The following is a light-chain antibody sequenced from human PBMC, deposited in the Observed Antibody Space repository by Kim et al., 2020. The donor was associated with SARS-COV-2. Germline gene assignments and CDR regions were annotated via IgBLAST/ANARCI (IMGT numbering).Light chain of an antibody. CDR2: YDT. Sequence: SYELTQPASVSVAPGQTARITCGGDNIGDYRVHLYQQKPGQAPLLVIYYDTDRPSGIPERFSGSNSGTTVTLTISSVEAGDEADYYCQVWHTGGDRVVFGGGTQLTVL. J-gene: IGLJ2*01. CDR1: NIGDYR. CDR3: QVWHTGGDRVV. V-gene: IGLV3-21*01.